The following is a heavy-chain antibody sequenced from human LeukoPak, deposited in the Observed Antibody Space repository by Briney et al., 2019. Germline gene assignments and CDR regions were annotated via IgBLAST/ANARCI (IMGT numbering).Heavy chain of an antibody. V-gene: IGHV3-23*01. CDR2: ISGSGGST. CDR1: GFTFSNYA. D-gene: IGHD5-18*01. Sequence: GGSLRLSCAASGFTFSNYAMSWVRQAPGKGLEWVSAISGSGGSTYYADSVKGRFTISRDNSKNTLYLQMNSLRVEDTAVYDCAKEFGYSYGKFDYWGQGTLVTVSS. J-gene: IGHJ4*02. CDR3: AKEFGYSYGKFDY.